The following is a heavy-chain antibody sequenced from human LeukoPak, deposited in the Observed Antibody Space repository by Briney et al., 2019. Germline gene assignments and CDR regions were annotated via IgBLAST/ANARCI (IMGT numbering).Heavy chain of an antibody. D-gene: IGHD1-1*01. CDR1: GFTFSSYA. Sequence: GGSLRLSCAASGFTFSSYAMTWVRQAPGKGLEWVSTVSTSGGGTYYADSVKGRFTISRDNSKNTLYLQMNSLRVEDTAVYYCAKRYNSEYLAPVQNWGQGTLVTVSS. CDR2: VSTSGGGT. CDR3: AKRYNSEYLAPVQN. J-gene: IGHJ4*02. V-gene: IGHV3-23*01.